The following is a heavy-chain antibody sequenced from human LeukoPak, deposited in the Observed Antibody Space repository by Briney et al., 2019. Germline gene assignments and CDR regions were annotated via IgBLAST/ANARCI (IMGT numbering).Heavy chain of an antibody. Sequence: SETLSLTCSVSGDSISSGNYYWGWIRQAPGKGLEWIGSIFYSGTTYYSPSLESRVTVSVDTSQNQFSLNLSSVTAADTAVYYCASSNWNDVAYWGQGTLVTVSS. V-gene: IGHV4-39*01. CDR2: IFYSGTT. CDR1: GDSISSGNYY. J-gene: IGHJ4*02. CDR3: ASSNWNDVAY. D-gene: IGHD1-1*01.